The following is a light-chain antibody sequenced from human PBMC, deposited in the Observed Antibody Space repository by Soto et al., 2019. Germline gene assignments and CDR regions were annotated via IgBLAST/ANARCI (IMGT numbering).Light chain of an antibody. V-gene: IGLV2-14*01. CDR2: EVS. CDR1: YSDVGANDF. Sequence: QSALTQPASVSGSPGQSIIISCSGTYSDVGANDFVSWYQQHPGKAPKLIIYEVSNRPSGVSNRFSGSKSGNTASLTISGLQAEDEADYNCNAYTNTAARVFGTGTKLTVL. CDR3: NAYTNTAARV. J-gene: IGLJ1*01.